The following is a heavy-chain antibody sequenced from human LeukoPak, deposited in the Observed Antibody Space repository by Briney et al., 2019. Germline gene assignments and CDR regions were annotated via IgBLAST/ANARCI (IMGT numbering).Heavy chain of an antibody. Sequence: ASVKVSCKASGYTFTSYYMHWVRQPPGQGLEWMGIINPSGGSTSYAQKFQGRVTMTRDTSTSTVYMELSSLRSEDTAVYYCARDLPSGSYFGGWFDPWGQGTLVTVSS. D-gene: IGHD1-26*01. V-gene: IGHV1-46*01. CDR3: ARDLPSGSYFGGWFDP. CDR2: INPSGGST. J-gene: IGHJ5*02. CDR1: GYTFTSYY.